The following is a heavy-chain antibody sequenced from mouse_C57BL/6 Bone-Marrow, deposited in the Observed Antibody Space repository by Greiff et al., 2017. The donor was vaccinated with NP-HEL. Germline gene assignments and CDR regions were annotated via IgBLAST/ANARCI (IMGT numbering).Heavy chain of an antibody. CDR3: ASTICYYGFDY. CDR1: GFTFSDYG. Sequence: EVQLVESGGGLVKPGGSLKLSCAASGFTFSDYGMHWVRQAPEKGLEWVAYISSGSSTIYYADKVKGRFTISRDNAKNTLCLQMTSLRSEDTSMYYCASTICYYGFDYWGQGTTLTVSS. V-gene: IGHV5-17*01. J-gene: IGHJ2*01. CDR2: ISSGSSTI. D-gene: IGHD1-1*01.